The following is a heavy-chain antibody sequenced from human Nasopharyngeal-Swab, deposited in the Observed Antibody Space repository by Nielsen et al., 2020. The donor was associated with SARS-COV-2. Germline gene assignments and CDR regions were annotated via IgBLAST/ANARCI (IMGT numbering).Heavy chain of an antibody. Sequence: SDTLSLTCTVSGGSISSSSYYWGWIHQPPGKGLEWIGSIYYSGSTYYNPSLKSRVTISVDTYKNNFSLKLSSVTAADTAVYYCAGLTYDILTGYYATYYFDYWGQGTLVTVSS. CDR2: IYYSGST. CDR3: AGLTYDILTGYYATYYFDY. D-gene: IGHD3-9*01. CDR1: GGSISSSSYY. J-gene: IGHJ4*02. V-gene: IGHV4-39*01.